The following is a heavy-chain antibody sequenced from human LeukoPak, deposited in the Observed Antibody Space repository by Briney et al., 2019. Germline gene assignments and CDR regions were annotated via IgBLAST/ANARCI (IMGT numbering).Heavy chain of an antibody. V-gene: IGHV4-34*01. Sequence: SETLSLTCGVYGGSFSANYWSWIRQPPGKGLEWIGEINHSGSTNYNPSLKSRVTLSVDTSKNQFSLKLNSVTAADTAVYYCARYIVGATSDFDYWGQGTLVTVSS. CDR3: ARYIVGATSDFDY. CDR1: GGSFSANY. J-gene: IGHJ4*02. D-gene: IGHD1-26*01. CDR2: INHSGST.